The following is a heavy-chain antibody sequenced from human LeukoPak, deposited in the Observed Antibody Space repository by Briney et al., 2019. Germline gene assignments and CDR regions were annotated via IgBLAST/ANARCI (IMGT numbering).Heavy chain of an antibody. V-gene: IGHV3-9*01. CDR1: GFTFDDYA. J-gene: IGHJ4*02. Sequence: PGGSLRLSCAASGFTFDDYAMHWVRQAPGKGLEWVSGISWNSGSIGYADSVKGRFTISRDNAKNSLYLQMNSPRAEDTALYYCAKGGYYFDYWGQGTLVTVSS. CDR2: ISWNSGSI. CDR3: AKGGYYFDY.